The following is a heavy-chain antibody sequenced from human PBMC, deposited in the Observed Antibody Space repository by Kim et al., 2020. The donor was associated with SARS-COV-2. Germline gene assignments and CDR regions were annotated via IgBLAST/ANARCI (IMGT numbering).Heavy chain of an antibody. J-gene: IGHJ4*02. CDR1: GYTFTGYY. CDR2: INPNSGGT. V-gene: IGHV1-2*02. CDR3: AREGERAVAGTYY. D-gene: IGHD6-19*01. Sequence: ASVKVSCKASGYTFTGYYMHWVRQAPGQGLEWMGWINPNSGGTNYAQKFQGRVTMTRDTSISTAYMELSRLRSDDTAVYYCAREGERAVAGTYYWGQGTLVTVSS.